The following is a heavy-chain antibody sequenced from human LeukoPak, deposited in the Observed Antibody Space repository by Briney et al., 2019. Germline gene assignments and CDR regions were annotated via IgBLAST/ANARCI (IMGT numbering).Heavy chain of an antibody. CDR3: ARERGGSSYFDY. Sequence: PGGSLRLSCAASGFTFSNYAMHWVRQAPGKGLEWEAVISYDGSNKYYADSVKGRFTISRDNSKNTLYLQMNSLRAEDTAVYYCARERGGSSYFDYWGQGTLVTVSS. CDR1: GFTFSNYA. D-gene: IGHD2-15*01. V-gene: IGHV3-30-3*01. CDR2: ISYDGSNK. J-gene: IGHJ4*02.